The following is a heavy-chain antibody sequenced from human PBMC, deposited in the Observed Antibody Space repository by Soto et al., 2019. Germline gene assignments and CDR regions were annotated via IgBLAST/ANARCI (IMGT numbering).Heavy chain of an antibody. Sequence: SETLSLTCTVSGGSISSYYWSWIRQPPGKGLEWIGYIYYSGSTNYNPSLKSRVTISVDTSKNQFSLKLSSVTAADTAVYYCARHPYDFWSGYYDYWGQGTLVTVSS. J-gene: IGHJ4*02. CDR1: GGSISSYY. D-gene: IGHD3-3*01. CDR3: ARHPYDFWSGYYDY. CDR2: IYYSGST. V-gene: IGHV4-59*08.